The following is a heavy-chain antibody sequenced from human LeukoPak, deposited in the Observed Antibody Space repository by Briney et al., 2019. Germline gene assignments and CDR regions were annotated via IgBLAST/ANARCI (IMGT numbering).Heavy chain of an antibody. Sequence: ASVKVSCKASGYTFTSYYMHWVRQAPGQGLEWMGIINPSGGSTSYAQKFQGRVTMTRDMSTSTDYMELSSLRSEDTAVYYCARGIAAADYLNWFDPWGQGTLVTVSS. D-gene: IGHD6-13*01. J-gene: IGHJ5*02. V-gene: IGHV1-46*01. CDR2: INPSGGST. CDR1: GYTFTSYY. CDR3: ARGIAAADYLNWFDP.